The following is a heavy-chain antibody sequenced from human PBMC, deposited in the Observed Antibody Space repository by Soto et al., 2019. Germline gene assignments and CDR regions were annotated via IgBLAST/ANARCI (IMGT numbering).Heavy chain of an antibody. Sequence: PSETLSLTCTVSGGSISSGGYYWSWIRQHPGKGLEWIGYIYYSGSTYYNPSLKSRVTISVDTSKNQFSLKLSSVTAADTAVYYCARDRPNSSGWYGLAFDIWGQGPIFTVSS. V-gene: IGHV4-31*03. CDR3: ARDRPNSSGWYGLAFDI. J-gene: IGHJ3*02. CDR2: IYYSGST. CDR1: GGSISSGGYY. D-gene: IGHD6-19*01.